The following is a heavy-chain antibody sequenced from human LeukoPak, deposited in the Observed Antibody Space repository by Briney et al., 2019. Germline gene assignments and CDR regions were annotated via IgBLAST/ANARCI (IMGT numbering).Heavy chain of an antibody. CDR2: ISGSGGST. V-gene: IGHV3-23*01. CDR1: GFTFSSYA. Sequence: RGSLRLSCAASGFTFSSYAMSWVRQAPGKGLEWVSAISGSGGSTYYADSVKGRFTISRDNSKNTLYLQMNSLRAEDTAVYYCAKASLGQLARYNWFDPWGQGTLVTVSS. CDR3: AKASLGQLARYNWFDP. D-gene: IGHD6-13*01. J-gene: IGHJ5*02.